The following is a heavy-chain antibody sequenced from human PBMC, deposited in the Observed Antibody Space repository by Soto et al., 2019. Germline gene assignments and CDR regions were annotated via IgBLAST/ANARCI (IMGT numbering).Heavy chain of an antibody. CDR1: GFTFSSYA. D-gene: IGHD2-21*02. CDR3: AKRRDVFDY. CDR2: ISGSGGST. J-gene: IGHJ4*02. Sequence: GASLSLSCAASGFTFSSYALSWVRQAAGRGLEWVSAISGSGGSTYYADSVKGRCTISRDNSKNTLYLQMNSLRAEDTAVYYCAKRRDVFDYWGQGTLVNVSS. V-gene: IGHV3-23*01.